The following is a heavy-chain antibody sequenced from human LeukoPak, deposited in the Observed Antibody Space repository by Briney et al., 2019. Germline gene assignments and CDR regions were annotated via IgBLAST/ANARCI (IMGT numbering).Heavy chain of an antibody. V-gene: IGHV3-20*04. CDR2: ISWNSGSI. D-gene: IGHD3-10*02. CDR3: AKGGVRGVIPAY. CDR1: GFTFDDYG. J-gene: IGHJ4*02. Sequence: PGGSLRLSCAASGFTFDDYGMNWVRQGPGKGLEWVSGISWNSGSIGYADSVKGRFTISRDNAKNSLYLQMNSLRAEDTAVYYCAKGGVRGVIPAYWGQGTLVTVSS.